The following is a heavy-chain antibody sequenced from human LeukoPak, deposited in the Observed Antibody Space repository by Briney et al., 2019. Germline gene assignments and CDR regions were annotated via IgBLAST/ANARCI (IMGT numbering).Heavy chain of an antibody. D-gene: IGHD3-22*01. Sequence: GGSLRLSCAASGFTFSSYDMHWVRQATGKGLEWVSAIGTAGDTYYPGSVKGRFTISRENAKNSLYLQMNSLRAGDTAVYYCARDSADSSGYLAFDIWGQGTMVTVSS. CDR2: IGTAGDT. V-gene: IGHV3-13*01. CDR3: ARDSADSSGYLAFDI. CDR1: GFTFSSYD. J-gene: IGHJ3*02.